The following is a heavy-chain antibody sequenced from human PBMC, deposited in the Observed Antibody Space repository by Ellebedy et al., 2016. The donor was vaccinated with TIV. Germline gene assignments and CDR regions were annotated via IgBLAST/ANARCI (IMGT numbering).Heavy chain of an antibody. V-gene: IGHV3-33*06. CDR1: GFTFSSYG. D-gene: IGHD5-18*01. CDR3: AKDLHIQRQWGFDH. Sequence: GESLKISCAASGFTFSSYGMHWVRRPPGKGLEWVAIMSYHGGYKDYADSMNGRFTISRDNSISTLWLQMRGLRAEDTARYFCAKDLHIQRQWGFDHWGQGILVTVSS. J-gene: IGHJ4*02. CDR2: MSYHGGYK.